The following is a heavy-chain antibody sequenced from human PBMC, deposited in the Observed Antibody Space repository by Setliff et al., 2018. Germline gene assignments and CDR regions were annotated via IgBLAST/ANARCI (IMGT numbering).Heavy chain of an antibody. Sequence: GALRLSCAASGFTFSTHSMNWVRQAPGKGLEWVSSISRSSTYIYYADSMKGRFTISRDNAKNSLYLQMNSLRAEDTAVYYCARSFSRAEKFLLDYWGQGALVTVSS. V-gene: IGHV3-21*01. CDR2: ISRSSTYI. J-gene: IGHJ4*02. CDR3: ARSFSRAEKFLLDY. CDR1: GFTFSTHS.